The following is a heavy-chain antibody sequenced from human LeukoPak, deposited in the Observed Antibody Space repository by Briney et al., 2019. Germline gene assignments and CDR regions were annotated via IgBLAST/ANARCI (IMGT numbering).Heavy chain of an antibody. V-gene: IGHV1-69*04. J-gene: IGHJ4*02. CDR1: GYTFTSYA. D-gene: IGHD3-22*01. CDR3: ARDKDYDSSGDPTFDY. Sequence: ASVKVSCKASGYTFTSYAISWVRQAPGQGLEWMGRIIPILGIANYAQKFQGRVTITADKSTSTAYMELSSLRSEDTAVYYCARDKDYDSSGDPTFDYWGRGTLVTVSS. CDR2: IIPILGIA.